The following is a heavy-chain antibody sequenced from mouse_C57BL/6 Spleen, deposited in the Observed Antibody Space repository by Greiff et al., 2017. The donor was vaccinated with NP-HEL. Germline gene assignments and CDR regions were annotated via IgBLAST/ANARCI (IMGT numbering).Heavy chain of an antibody. D-gene: IGHD2-5*01. V-gene: IGHV1-76*01. CDR1: GYTFTDYY. CDR3: ARSGLYYSNGYFDV. CDR2: IYPGSGNT. J-gene: IGHJ1*03. Sequence: QVQLQQSGAELVRPGASVKLSCKASGYTFTDYYINWVKQRPGQGLEWIARIYPGSGNTYYNEKFKGKATLTAEKSSSTAYMQLSSLTSEDSAVYFCARSGLYYSNGYFDVWGTGTTVTVSS.